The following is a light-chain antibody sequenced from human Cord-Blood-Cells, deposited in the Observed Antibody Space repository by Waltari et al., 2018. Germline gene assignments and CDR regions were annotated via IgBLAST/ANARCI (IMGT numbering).Light chain of an antibody. Sequence: QSALTQPPPTSGSAGQSATMSRTATSSDAGGYHCVSWYQQHPGKAPKLMIYEVSKRPSGVPDRFSGSKAGNTASLTVSGLQAEDEADYYCSSYAGSNNLVFGGGAKLTVL. CDR1: SSDAGGYHC. V-gene: IGLV2-8*01. CDR3: SSYAGSNNLV. CDR2: EVS. J-gene: IGLJ3*02.